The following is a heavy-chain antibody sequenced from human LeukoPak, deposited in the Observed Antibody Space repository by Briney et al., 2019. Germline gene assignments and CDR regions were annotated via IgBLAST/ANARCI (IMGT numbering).Heavy chain of an antibody. CDR2: IYYSGTT. J-gene: IGHJ4*02. V-gene: IGHV4-59*01. CDR1: GGSISSYY. Sequence: SETLSLTCTVSGGSISSYYWTWIRQPPGKGLEWIGYIYYSGTTYYSPSLKSRVTISLDTSKNKFSPNLTSVSVADTAVYYCARAGGYSGYASNWGQGTLVTVSS. D-gene: IGHD5-12*01. CDR3: ARAGGYSGYASN.